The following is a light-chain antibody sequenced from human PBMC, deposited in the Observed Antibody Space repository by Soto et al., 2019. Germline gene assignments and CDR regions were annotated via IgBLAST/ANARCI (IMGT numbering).Light chain of an antibody. CDR2: KVS. J-gene: IGKJ4*01. CDR3: MQGTHWLRDT. Sequence: DVVMTQSPLSLPVTLGQPASISCRSSQSLVYSDGNTYLNWFQQRPGQSPRRLIYKVSNRGSGVADRFSGSASGPDFTLKISRVEAEDVGVYYCMQGTHWLRDTFGGGTKVEIK. CDR1: QSLVYSDGNTY. V-gene: IGKV2-30*01.